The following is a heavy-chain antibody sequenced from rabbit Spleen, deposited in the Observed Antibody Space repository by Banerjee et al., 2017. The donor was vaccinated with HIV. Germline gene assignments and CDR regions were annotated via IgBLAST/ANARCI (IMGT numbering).Heavy chain of an antibody. D-gene: IGHD1-1*01. CDR1: GFSFSDRDV. CDR2: INTATGKD. V-gene: IGHV1S45*01. Sequence: QEQLKESGGDLVRPEGSLTLTCKASGFSFSDRDVMCWVRQAPGKGLEWIACINTATGKDVYANWVNGRFTISRTSSTTVTLQMTSLAAADTATYFCARAYASAIGVYIQYFNLWGPGTLVTVS. J-gene: IGHJ4*01. CDR3: ARAYASAIGVYIQYFNL.